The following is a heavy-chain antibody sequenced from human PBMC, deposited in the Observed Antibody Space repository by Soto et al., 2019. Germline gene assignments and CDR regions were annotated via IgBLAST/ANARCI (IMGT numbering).Heavy chain of an antibody. CDR2: IFYSGST. CDR3: AGGDPLRYQGSSGSLFDY. D-gene: IGHD3-22*01. J-gene: IGHJ4*02. CDR1: GGSISSSSYY. Sequence: SETLSLTCTVSGGSISSSSYYWGWIRQPPGKGLEWIGSIFYSGSTYYNPSLKSRVTVSVDSSKNQVSLTVTSVTAADTGVYYCAGGDPLRYQGSSGSLFDYWGQGAVVTVSS. V-gene: IGHV4-39*01.